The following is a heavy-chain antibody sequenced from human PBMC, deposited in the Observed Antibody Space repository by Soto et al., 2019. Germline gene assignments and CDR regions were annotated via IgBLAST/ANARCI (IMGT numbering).Heavy chain of an antibody. CDR1: GGSISSYY. V-gene: IGHV4-59*01. D-gene: IGHD5-18*01. Sequence: QVQLQESGPGLVKPSETLSLTCTVSGGSISSYYWSWIRQSPGKGLEWIGYIYYSGSTKYNPSLKSRVTTSVDTSKNQLSLKLSSVTAADTAVYYCARGRGDTAMAWYYWGQGTLVTVSS. CDR3: ARGRGDTAMAWYY. J-gene: IGHJ4*02. CDR2: IYYSGST.